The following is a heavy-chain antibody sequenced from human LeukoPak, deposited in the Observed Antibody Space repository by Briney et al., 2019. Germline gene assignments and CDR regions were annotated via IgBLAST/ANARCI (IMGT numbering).Heavy chain of an antibody. CDR1: GGSFSRYY. CDR3: ASSYGDFDY. J-gene: IGHJ4*02. V-gene: IGHV4-34*01. CDR2: INHSGST. Sequence: PSETLSLTCAVYGGSFSRYYWSWIRQPPGKGLEWIGEINHSGSTNYNPSLKSRVTISVDTSKNQFSLKLSSVTAADTAVYYCASSYGDFDYWGQGTLVTVSS. D-gene: IGHD5-18*01.